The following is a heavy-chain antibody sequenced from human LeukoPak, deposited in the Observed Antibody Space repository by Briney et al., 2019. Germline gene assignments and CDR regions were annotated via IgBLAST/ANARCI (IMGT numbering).Heavy chain of an antibody. D-gene: IGHD2-15*01. CDR2: IRYDGSDK. J-gene: IGHJ6*03. V-gene: IGHV3-30*02. CDR1: GFIFSGHG. Sequence: GGSLRLSCAASGFIFSGHGMHWVRQAPGKGLEWVAFIRYDGSDKYYADSVKGRFTISRDNSENTLYLQMSSLRPEDTAVYYCAKDSYYCSDNCPQYYYYMGVWGKGTTVTVSS. CDR3: AKDSYYCSDNCPQYYYYMGV.